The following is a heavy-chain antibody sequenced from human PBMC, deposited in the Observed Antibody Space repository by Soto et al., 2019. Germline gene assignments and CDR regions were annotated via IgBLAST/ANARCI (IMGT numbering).Heavy chain of an antibody. CDR2: IYQSGST. D-gene: IGHD4-4*01. J-gene: IGHJ6*02. Sequence: PSETLSLTCAVSGGSISSGGYSWSWIRQPPGKGLEWIGYIYQSGSTYYNPSLKSRVTISVDRSRNQFSLKLSSVTAADTAVYFCATQSYSTYGDYYYYAMDVWGQGTTVTVSS. V-gene: IGHV4-30-2*01. CDR3: ATQSYSTYGDYYYYAMDV. CDR1: GGSISSGGYS.